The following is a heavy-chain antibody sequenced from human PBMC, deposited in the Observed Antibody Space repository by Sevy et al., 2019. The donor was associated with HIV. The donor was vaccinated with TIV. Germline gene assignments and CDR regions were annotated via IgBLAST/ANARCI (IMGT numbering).Heavy chain of an antibody. V-gene: IGHV3-11*01. CDR1: GFTFSDYY. J-gene: IGHJ4*02. CDR3: AGDRSRYYGSGSFLVDY. CDR2: ISSSGSTI. Sequence: GGSLRLSCAASGFTFSDYYMSWIRQAPGKGLEWVSYISSSGSTIYYADSVKGRFTISRDNCKNSLYLQMNSLRAEDTAVYYCAGDRSRYYGSGSFLVDYWCQLTLVTVSS. D-gene: IGHD3-10*01.